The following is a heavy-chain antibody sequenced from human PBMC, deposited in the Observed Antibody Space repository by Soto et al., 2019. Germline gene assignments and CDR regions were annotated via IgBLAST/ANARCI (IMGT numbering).Heavy chain of an antibody. CDR1: GFTFSSYG. CDR2: ISYDGSNK. Sequence: QVQLVESGGGVVQPGRSLRLSCAASGFTFSSYGMHWVRQAPGKGLEWVAVISYDGSNKYYADSVKGRFTISRDNSKNTLYLHMNSLRAEDTAVYYCAKYPVAGTHFDYWGQGTLVTVSS. V-gene: IGHV3-30*18. J-gene: IGHJ4*02. D-gene: IGHD6-19*01. CDR3: AKYPVAGTHFDY.